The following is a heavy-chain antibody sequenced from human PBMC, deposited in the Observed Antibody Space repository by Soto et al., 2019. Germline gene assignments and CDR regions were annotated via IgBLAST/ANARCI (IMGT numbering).Heavy chain of an antibody. J-gene: IGHJ4*02. CDR3: AKTYYYGSGSYLFDY. Sequence: KPSETLSLTCAVSGYSISSGYYCGWIRQPPGKGLEWIGSIYHSGSTYYNPSLKSRVTISVDTSKNQFSLKLSSVTAADTAVYYCAKTYYYGSGSYLFDYWGQGTLVTVSS. V-gene: IGHV4-38-2*01. D-gene: IGHD3-10*01. CDR1: GYSISSGYY. CDR2: IYHSGST.